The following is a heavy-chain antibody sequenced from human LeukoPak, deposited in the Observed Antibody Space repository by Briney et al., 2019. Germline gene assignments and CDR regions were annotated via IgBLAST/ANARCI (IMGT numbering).Heavy chain of an antibody. CDR1: GGSFNSFF. CDR3: AKRGTWFDP. CDR2: IYTSGNT. J-gene: IGHJ5*02. V-gene: IGHV4-4*09. Sequence: SETLSLTCTVSGGSFNSFFWSWVRQPPGKGLEWIGYIYTSGNTYYSPSLKSRVTISLDTSKNQLSLRLISVTAADTAVYYCAKRGTWFDPWGQGTLVTVSS. D-gene: IGHD3-10*01.